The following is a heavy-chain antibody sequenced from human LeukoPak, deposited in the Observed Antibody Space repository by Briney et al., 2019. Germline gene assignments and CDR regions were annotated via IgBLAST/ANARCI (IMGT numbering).Heavy chain of an antibody. D-gene: IGHD2-2*02. CDR3: ARRLLYVYDQEYAFDI. CDR2: INPNSGGT. J-gene: IGHJ3*02. V-gene: IGHV1-2*02. CDR1: GYTFTGYY. Sequence: ASVKVSCKASGYTFTGYYMHWVRQAPGQGLEWMGWINPNSGGTNYAQKFQGRVTMTRDTSISTAYMELSRLRSDDTAVYYCARRLLYVYDQEYAFDIWGQGTMVTVSS.